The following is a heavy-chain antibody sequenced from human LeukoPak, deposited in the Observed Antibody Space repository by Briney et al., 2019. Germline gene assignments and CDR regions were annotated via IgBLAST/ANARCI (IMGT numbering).Heavy chain of an antibody. Sequence: GGSLRLSCAGSGFTFSRSWMSWVRQAPGKGLEWVSVIYSGGSTYYADSVKGRFTISRDNSKNTLYLQMNSLRAEDTAVYYCARILLSGSYYKGFDYWGQGTLVTVSS. J-gene: IGHJ4*02. V-gene: IGHV3-53*01. CDR3: ARILLSGSYYKGFDY. D-gene: IGHD1-26*01. CDR1: GFTFSRSW. CDR2: IYSGGST.